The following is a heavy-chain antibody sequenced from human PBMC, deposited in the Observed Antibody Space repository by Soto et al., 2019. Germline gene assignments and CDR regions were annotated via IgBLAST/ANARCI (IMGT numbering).Heavy chain of an antibody. CDR1: GASISGYY. Sequence: SETLSLTCTVSGASISGYYWSWIRKSAGKGLEWIGRIYATGTTDYNPSLKGRVMMSVDTSEKQFSLRLRSVTAADTAVYYCVRDGTKTLRDWFDPWGQGISVTVSS. J-gene: IGHJ5*02. V-gene: IGHV4-4*07. CDR2: IYATGTT. D-gene: IGHD1-1*01. CDR3: VRDGTKTLRDWFDP.